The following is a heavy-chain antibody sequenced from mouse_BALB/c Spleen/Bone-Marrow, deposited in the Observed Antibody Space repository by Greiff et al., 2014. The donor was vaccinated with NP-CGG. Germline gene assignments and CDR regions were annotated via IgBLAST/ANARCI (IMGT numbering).Heavy chain of an antibody. Sequence: EVKLVESGGGLAQPGGSLRLSCAASGFTFSSYAMSWVRQTPEKRLEWVAYITIGGGGSYYPDTVKGRFVISRDNAENTLYLQMSSLKSEDTAIYYCTRHGGGPDYFDHWGQGTTLIVSS. CDR2: ITIGGGGS. CDR1: GFTFSSYA. V-gene: IGHV5-12-2*01. J-gene: IGHJ2*01. CDR3: TRHGGGPDYFDH.